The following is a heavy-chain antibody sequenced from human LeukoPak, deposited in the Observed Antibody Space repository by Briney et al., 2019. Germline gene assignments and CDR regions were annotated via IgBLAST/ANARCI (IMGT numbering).Heavy chain of an antibody. CDR1: GYTLSEYG. V-gene: IGHV1-18*01. CDR3: ARDCSNGVCFPRDY. J-gene: IGHJ4*02. D-gene: IGHD2-8*01. CDR2: ITTYNGDK. Sequence: ASVKVSCKASGYTLSEYGISWVRRAPGQGLEWVGWITTYNGDKKYSQKFQGRVTMTTDTSTSTHYMELRSLRSDDTAVYYCARDCSNGVCFPRDYWGQGTLVTVST.